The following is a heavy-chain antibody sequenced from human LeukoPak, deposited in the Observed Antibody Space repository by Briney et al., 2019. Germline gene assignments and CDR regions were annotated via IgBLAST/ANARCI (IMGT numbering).Heavy chain of an antibody. CDR2: INQDGSQT. CDR1: GFTFTTYW. V-gene: IGHV3-7*03. Sequence: GGSLRLSCAASGFTFTTYWMSWVRQVPGKGLEWVANINQDGSQTYYLDSVKGRFTISRDNSKNTLYLQMNSLRAEDTAVYYCAKESGYYCSSTSCPFGYWGQGTLVTVSS. J-gene: IGHJ4*02. D-gene: IGHD2-2*01. CDR3: AKESGYYCSSTSCPFGY.